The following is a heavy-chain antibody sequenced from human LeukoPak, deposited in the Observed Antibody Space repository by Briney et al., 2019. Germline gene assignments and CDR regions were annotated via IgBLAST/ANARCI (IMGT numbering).Heavy chain of an antibody. J-gene: IGHJ3*02. V-gene: IGHV3-30*03. D-gene: IGHD3-22*01. CDR1: GFHFSTYG. CDR3: ARGLFLSGYLDAFDI. CDR2: ISNDGSNK. Sequence: GGSLRLSCAASGFHFSTYGMHWVRQAPGKGLEWVAAISNDGSNKFYTDSVKGRFTISRDNSKNTLYLQMNSLRVEDTAVYYCARGLFLSGYLDAFDIWGQGTVVTVSS.